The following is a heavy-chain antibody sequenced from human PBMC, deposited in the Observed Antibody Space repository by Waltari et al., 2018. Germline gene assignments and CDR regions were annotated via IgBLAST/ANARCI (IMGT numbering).Heavy chain of an antibody. CDR1: GFTFDASA. D-gene: IGHD6-13*01. J-gene: IGHJ6*02. Sequence: EVRLVESGRGLVPPGRSLRLSCAAPGFTFDASAMHWLRQAAVKGLAWVSGISWNSGSMGYADSVKGRFTITRDNAKNSLYLQMNSLRAEDAALYYCEKETEEQQLGGMDVWGQGTTVTVSS. V-gene: IGHV3-9*01. CDR2: ISWNSGSM. CDR3: EKETEEQQLGGMDV.